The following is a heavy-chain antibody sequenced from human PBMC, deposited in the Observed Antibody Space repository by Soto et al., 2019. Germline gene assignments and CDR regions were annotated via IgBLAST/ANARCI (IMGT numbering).Heavy chain of an antibody. J-gene: IGHJ6*02. V-gene: IGHV6-1*01. CDR1: GYSVSSSSAA. Sequence: SETLSLTCDISGYSVSSSSAAWNWIRQSPSRGLEWLGRTYYRSKWIHEYTVSMESRITINPDTSKNQFSLHIYSETPEDTAVYYCAGVVWFRGMDVWGQGTPVT. CDR2: TYYRSKWIH. D-gene: IGHD3-16*01. CDR3: AGVVWFRGMDV.